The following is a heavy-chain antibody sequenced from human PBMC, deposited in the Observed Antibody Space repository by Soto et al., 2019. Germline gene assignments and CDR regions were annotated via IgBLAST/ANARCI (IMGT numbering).Heavy chain of an antibody. V-gene: IGHV5-51*01. CDR1: GYSFTYYG. CDR3: ARKDKSGYFNWFDP. J-gene: IGHJ5*02. Sequence: PGESLKISCRTSGYSFTYYGIAWVRQMPGKGLEWMGIIFPSDSDTRYSPSFQGQVTISADRSTSTVFLQWASLKASDTAVHFCARKDKSGYFNWFDPWGQGTLVTVSS. CDR2: IFPSDSDT. D-gene: IGHD3-22*01.